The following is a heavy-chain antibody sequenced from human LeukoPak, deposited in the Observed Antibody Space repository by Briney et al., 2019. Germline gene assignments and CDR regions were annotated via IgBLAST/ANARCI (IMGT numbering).Heavy chain of an antibody. J-gene: IGHJ4*02. CDR2: IYHSGST. D-gene: IGHD6-13*01. CDR1: GGSISSGDSY. V-gene: IGHV4-30-4*01. Sequence: SETLSLTCTVSGGSISSGDSYWNWIRQPPGKGLEWIGYIYHSGSTYCNPSLKSRVSISVDTSKNQFSLKLSAVTAADTAVYYCARQDGGIAAAGPYWGQGTLVTVSS. CDR3: ARQDGGIAAAGPY.